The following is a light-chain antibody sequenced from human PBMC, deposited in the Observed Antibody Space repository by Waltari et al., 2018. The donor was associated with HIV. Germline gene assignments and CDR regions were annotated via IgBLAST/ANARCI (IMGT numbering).Light chain of an antibody. CDR3: SSYTSSYTVI. CDR2: DVS. CDR1: RSDVGGYNY. V-gene: IGLV2-14*01. J-gene: IGLJ2*01. Sequence: QSALTQPASGSGSPGQSITLSCSGRRSDVGGYNYVSWYQQHPGKAPKHMIYDVSDRPSGVAHRFSGSKSDNTASLTIPGLQTEDEADYYCSSYTSSYTVIFGGRTKLTVL.